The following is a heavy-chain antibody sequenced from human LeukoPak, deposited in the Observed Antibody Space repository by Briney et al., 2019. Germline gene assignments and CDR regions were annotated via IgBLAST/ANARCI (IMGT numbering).Heavy chain of an antibody. V-gene: IGHV4-59*01. J-gene: IGHJ4*02. D-gene: IGHD3-10*01. CDR1: GGSISSYY. CDR2: IYYSGST. Sequence: SETLSLTCTVSGGSISSYYWSWIRQPPGKGLEWIGYIYYSGSTNYNPSLKSRVTISVDTSKNQFSLKLSSVTAADTAVYYCARERGGSGSYSNFYFDYWGQGTLVTVSS. CDR3: ARERGGSGSYSNFYFDY.